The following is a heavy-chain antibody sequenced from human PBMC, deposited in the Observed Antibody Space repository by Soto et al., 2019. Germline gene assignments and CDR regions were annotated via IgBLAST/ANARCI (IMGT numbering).Heavy chain of an antibody. CDR1: GFTVSDYY. J-gene: IGHJ6*02. V-gene: IGHV3-11*01. CDR3: ARVFLSNFYFYYGMDV. Sequence: QVQLVESGGGLVKPGGSLRLSCAASGFTVSDYYMSWIRQAPGKGLEWVSYISGSGSAIKYADSVRGRFTISRDNPKNSLYLQMNSLRAEDTAVYYCARVFLSNFYFYYGMDVWGQGTTVTVSS. CDR2: ISGSGSAI. D-gene: IGHD4-4*01.